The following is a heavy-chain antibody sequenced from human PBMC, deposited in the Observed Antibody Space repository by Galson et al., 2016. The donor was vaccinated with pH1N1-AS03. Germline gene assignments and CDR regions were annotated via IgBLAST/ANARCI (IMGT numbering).Heavy chain of an antibody. V-gene: IGHV3-30-3*01. J-gene: IGHJ3*01. D-gene: IGHD1-26*01. CDR1: GFTFSSHS. CDR2: ISYHGNNK. Sequence: SLRLSCAASGFTFSSHSMHWARQAPDEGLEWVAGISYHGNNKFYAHSVKGRFTISRDSLQNTLDLQMNSLSAEESAVYFCARETIRAGEFDLWGRGTVVTVSS. CDR3: ARETIRAGEFDL.